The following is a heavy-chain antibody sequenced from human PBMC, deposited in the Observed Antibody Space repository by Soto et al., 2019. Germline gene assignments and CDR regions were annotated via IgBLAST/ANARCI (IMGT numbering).Heavy chain of an antibody. CDR2: IWYDGSNK. CDR3: GRDPHDLYYFAY. CDR1: GFTFSSYG. V-gene: IGHV3-33*01. J-gene: IGHJ4*02. Sequence: QVQLVESGGGVVQPGRSLRLSCAASGFTFSSYGMHWVRQAPGKGLEWVAVIWYDGSNKYYADSVKGRFTISRDNSKNRLYLQMTSLRAEDTAVYYSGRDPHDLYYFAYWGQGTLSPSPQ.